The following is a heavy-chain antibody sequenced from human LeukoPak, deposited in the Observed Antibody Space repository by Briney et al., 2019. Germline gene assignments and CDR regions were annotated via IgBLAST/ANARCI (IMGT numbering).Heavy chain of an antibody. CDR2: IIPILGIA. J-gene: IGHJ4*02. CDR1: GGTFSSYA. V-gene: IGHV1-69*04. Sequence: SVRVSCKASGGTFSSYAISWVRQAPGQGLEWMGRIIPILGIANYAQKFQGRVTITADKSTSTAYMELSSLRSEDTAVYYCARVDTAMVIDYWGQGTLVTVSS. CDR3: ARVDTAMVIDY. D-gene: IGHD5-18*01.